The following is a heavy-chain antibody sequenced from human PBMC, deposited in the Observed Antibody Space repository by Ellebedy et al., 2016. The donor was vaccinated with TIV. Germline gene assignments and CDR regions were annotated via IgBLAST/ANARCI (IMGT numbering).Heavy chain of an antibody. CDR1: GYTFTDYY. D-gene: IGHD4-17*01. CDR3: ASLAIDSGDFDI. J-gene: IGHJ3*02. V-gene: IGHV1-2*02. Sequence: AASVKVSCKASGYTFTDYYIHWVRQAPGQGLEWLGGINPNSGTTKFVQKFQGRVTMTRDTSISTAYLELRRLTSDDTAVYYCASLAIDSGDFDIWGQGTMVTVSS. CDR2: INPNSGTT.